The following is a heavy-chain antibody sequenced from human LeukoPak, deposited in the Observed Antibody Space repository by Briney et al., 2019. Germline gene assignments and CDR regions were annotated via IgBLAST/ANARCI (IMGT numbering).Heavy chain of an antibody. V-gene: IGHV1-2*02. Sequence: ASVKVSCKASGYTFTGYYMHWVRQAPGQGLEWMGWINPNSGGTNYAQKFQGRVTMTRDTSISTAYMELSRLRSDDTAVYYCAREDSSGYYLANWLDPWGQGTLVTVSS. CDR1: GYTFTGYY. J-gene: IGHJ5*02. D-gene: IGHD3-22*01. CDR2: INPNSGGT. CDR3: AREDSSGYYLANWLDP.